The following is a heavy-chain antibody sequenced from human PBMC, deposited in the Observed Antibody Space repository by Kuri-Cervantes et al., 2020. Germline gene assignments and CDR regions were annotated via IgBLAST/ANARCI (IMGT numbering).Heavy chain of an antibody. D-gene: IGHD6-13*01. V-gene: IGHV3-48*04. CDR1: GFTFSSYA. Sequence: GGSLRLSCTASGFTFSSYAMNWVRQAPGKGLEWVSHICSSSYTIYYADSVKGRFTISRDNSKNSLYLQMNSLRAEDTAVYYCARLYARSSSRGHYFDFWGRGTLVTVSS. CDR3: ARLYARSSSRGHYFDF. CDR2: ICSSSYTI. J-gene: IGHJ4*02.